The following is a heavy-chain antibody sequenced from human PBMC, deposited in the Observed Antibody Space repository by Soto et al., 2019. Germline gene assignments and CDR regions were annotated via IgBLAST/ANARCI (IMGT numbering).Heavy chain of an antibody. CDR2: ITPNSGDT. CDR3: VRLRYGPNSIEF. V-gene: IGHV1-2*06. J-gene: IGHJ4*03. D-gene: IGHD3-22*01. Sequence: DSVKVSCKASGYIFTGYFIHWVRQTPAQGLQWMGRITPNSGDTKYGETFQGRVTFTGDTSTSTAYMELSGLRSDDTALYYCVRLRYGPNSIEFRDQGTLVTVS. CDR1: GYIFTGYF.